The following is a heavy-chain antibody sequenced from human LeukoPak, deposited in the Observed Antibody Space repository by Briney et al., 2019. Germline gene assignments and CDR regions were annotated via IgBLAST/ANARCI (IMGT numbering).Heavy chain of an antibody. CDR3: ARGISGYDFYYFYYMDV. CDR2: INSIGSAI. V-gene: IGHV3-48*03. J-gene: IGHJ6*03. D-gene: IGHD5-12*01. Sequence: GGSLRLSCAGSGFTFSSYEMNWVRQAPGKGLEWVSYINSIGSAIYYADSVKGRFTISRDNAKNSLYLQMNSLRAEDTAVYYCARGISGYDFYYFYYMDVWGKGTTVTVSS. CDR1: GFTFSSYE.